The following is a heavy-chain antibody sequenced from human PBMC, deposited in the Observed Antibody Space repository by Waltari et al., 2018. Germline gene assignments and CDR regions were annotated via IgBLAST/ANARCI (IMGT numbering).Heavy chain of an antibody. D-gene: IGHD3-10*01. CDR1: GYSISSGYY. Sequence: QVQLQESGPGLVKPSETLSLTCAVSGYSISSGYYWGWIRQPPGKGLEWIGSIYHSGSTYYNPSLKSRVTISVDTSKNQFSLKLSSVTAADTAVYYCARLVDYGSGSYYNEIDYWGQGTLVTVSS. V-gene: IGHV4-38-2*01. J-gene: IGHJ4*02. CDR3: ARLVDYGSGSYYNEIDY. CDR2: IYHSGST.